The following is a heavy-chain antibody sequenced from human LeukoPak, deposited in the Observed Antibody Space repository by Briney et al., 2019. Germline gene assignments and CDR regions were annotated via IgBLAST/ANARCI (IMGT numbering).Heavy chain of an antibody. CDR1: GDSVSSAA. J-gene: IGHJ4*02. D-gene: IGHD2-2*01. Sequence: SQTLSLTYAISGDSVSSAALNWIRQSPSRGLEWLGRTYYRSKWYNDYAVSVKSRITINPDTSKNQFSLHLNSVTPEDTAVYYCARGGRGYCTSSSCYLDFWGQGTLVTVSS. CDR3: ARGGRGYCTSSSCYLDF. CDR2: TYYRSKWYN. V-gene: IGHV6-1*01.